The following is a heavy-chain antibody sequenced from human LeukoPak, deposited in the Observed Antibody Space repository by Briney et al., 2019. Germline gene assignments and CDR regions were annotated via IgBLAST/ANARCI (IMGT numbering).Heavy chain of an antibody. D-gene: IGHD3-22*01. Sequence: GESLEISCKGSGYRFTTYWIGWVRQMPGKGLEWMGIINPGDSDTRYSPFFQGQVTISADKSISTAYLLWSSLKASDTAMYYCARHPITRYYDSSGYSAAGPDYWGQGTLVTVSS. CDR3: ARHPITRYYDSSGYSAAGPDY. CDR1: GYRFTTYW. CDR2: INPGDSDT. V-gene: IGHV5-51*01. J-gene: IGHJ4*02.